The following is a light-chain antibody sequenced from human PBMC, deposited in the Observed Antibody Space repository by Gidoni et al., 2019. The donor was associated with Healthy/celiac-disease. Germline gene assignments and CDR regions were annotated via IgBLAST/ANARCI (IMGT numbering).Light chain of an antibody. J-gene: IGKJ4*01. Sequence: VLTQSPATLSLSPGERATLSCRASQSVSSYLALYQQKPGQAPRLRIYDASNRATGIPARFSGSGSGTDFTLTISSLEPEDFAVYYCQQRSNYTCXGXTKVXIK. CDR3: QQRSNYT. V-gene: IGKV3-11*01. CDR2: DAS. CDR1: QSVSSY.